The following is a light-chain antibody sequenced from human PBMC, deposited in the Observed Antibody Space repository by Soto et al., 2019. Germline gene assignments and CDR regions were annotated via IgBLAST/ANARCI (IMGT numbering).Light chain of an antibody. J-gene: IGKJ4*01. Sequence: DIQMTQSPSSVTAPVGERVTITCRARHGISSWLGWYQQKPGKAPKLLIYAASSLHSGVPSRFSGSGSGTDFTLTISSLQPEDFATYYCQQANSFPFTFGGGTKVEIK. CDR2: AAS. CDR1: HGISSW. V-gene: IGKV1D-12*01. CDR3: QQANSFPFT.